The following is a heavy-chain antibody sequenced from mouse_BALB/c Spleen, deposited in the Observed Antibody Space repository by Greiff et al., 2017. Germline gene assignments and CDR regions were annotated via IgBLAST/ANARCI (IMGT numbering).Heavy chain of an antibody. V-gene: IGHV5-9-1*01. CDR3: ARREDRYDY. CDR2: ISSGGSYT. Sequence: EVMLVESGGGLVKPGGSLKLSCAASGFTFSSYAMSWVRQTPEKRLEWVATISSGGSYTYYPDSVKGRFTISRDNAKNTLYLQMSSLRSEDTAMYYGARREDRYDYWGQGTSVTVSS. J-gene: IGHJ4*01. CDR1: GFTFSSYA. D-gene: IGHD2-14*01.